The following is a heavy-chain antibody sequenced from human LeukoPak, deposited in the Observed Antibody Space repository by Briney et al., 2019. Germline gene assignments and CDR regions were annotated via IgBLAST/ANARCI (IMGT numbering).Heavy chain of an antibody. CDR2: IYHSGST. D-gene: IGHD2-2*01. CDR1: GGSISSSNW. V-gene: IGHV4-4*02. CDR3: ARNTPRDTYCSSTSCYYYYYYGMDV. Sequence: SETLSLTCAVSGGSISSSNWWSWVRQPPGKGLEWIGEIYHSGSTNYNPSLKSRVTISVDKSKNQFSLKLSSVTAADTAVYYCARNTPRDTYCSSTSCYYYYYYGMDVWGKGTTVTVSS. J-gene: IGHJ6*04.